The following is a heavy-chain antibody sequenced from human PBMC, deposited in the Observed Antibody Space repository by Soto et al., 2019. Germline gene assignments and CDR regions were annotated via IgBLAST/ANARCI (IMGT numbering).Heavy chain of an antibody. J-gene: IGHJ6*02. D-gene: IGHD4-17*01. CDR1: GGSISSYY. Sequence: QVQLQESGPGLVKPSETLSLTCTVSGGSISSYYWSWIRQPPGKGLEWIGYIYYSGSTNYNPSLKSRVTISVDTSKNQFSLKLSSVTAADTAVYYCARDAYGDYAHYYYGMDVWGQGTTVTVSS. V-gene: IGHV4-59*01. CDR3: ARDAYGDYAHYYYGMDV. CDR2: IYYSGST.